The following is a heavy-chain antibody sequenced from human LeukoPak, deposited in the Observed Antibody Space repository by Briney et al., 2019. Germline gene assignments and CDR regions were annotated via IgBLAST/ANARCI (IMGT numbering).Heavy chain of an antibody. CDR3: ANPRGYHRYYYGMDV. J-gene: IGHJ6*02. CDR2: IKTDGSEK. D-gene: IGHD5-18*01. V-gene: IGHV3-7*03. CDR1: GFTFSNYW. Sequence: GGSLRLSCEGSGFTFSNYWMGWVRQAPGKGLQWVANIKTDGSEKYYVDSVKGRFTISRDNSKNTLYLQMNSLRAEDTAVYYCANPRGYHRYYYGMDVWGQGTTVTVSS.